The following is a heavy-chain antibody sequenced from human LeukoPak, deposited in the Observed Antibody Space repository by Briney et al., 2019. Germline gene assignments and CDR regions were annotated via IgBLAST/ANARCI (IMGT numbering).Heavy chain of an antibody. CDR2: INPDGSSS. J-gene: IGHJ4*02. D-gene: IGHD4-17*01. CDR3: VRQAVSGDSGIAY. Sequence: GGSLRLSCAASGFTFSNYWMHWVRQAPGKGLELVSRINPDGSSSNYADSVKGRFTMSRDNAKSMVYLQMDGLRAEDTAVFSCVRQAVSGDSGIAYWGRGVLVTVSS. V-gene: IGHV3-74*01. CDR1: GFTFSNYW.